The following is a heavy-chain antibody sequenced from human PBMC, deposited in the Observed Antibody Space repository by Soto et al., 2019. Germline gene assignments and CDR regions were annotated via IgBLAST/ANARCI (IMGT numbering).Heavy chain of an antibody. V-gene: IGHV3-30*18. CDR3: AKARGANNWANYYGLDV. CDR2: ITDEESNK. J-gene: IGHJ6*02. CDR1: GFIFANYG. D-gene: IGHD1-1*01. Sequence: QEQLVESGGGVVQPGRSLRLSCAASGFIFANYGMHWVRQAPGKGLEWVALITDEESNKYYADAVKGRFTISRDNAKNMVSLQMDSLRAEDTAVYYCAKARGANNWANYYGLDVWGQGTTVTVSS.